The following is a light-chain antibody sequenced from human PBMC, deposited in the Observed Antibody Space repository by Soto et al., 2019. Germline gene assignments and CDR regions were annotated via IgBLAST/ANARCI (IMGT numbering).Light chain of an antibody. CDR2: GAS. J-gene: IGKJ2*01. CDR1: QSVSSSY. CDR3: QQYGSSPRYT. Sequence: EIVLTQSPGTLSLSPGERATLSCRASQSVSSSYLAWYQQKPGPAPRILIYGASSRATGIPDRFSGSGSGTDFTLTISRLEPEDFAGYYCQQYGSSPRYTFGQGTKLEIK. V-gene: IGKV3-20*01.